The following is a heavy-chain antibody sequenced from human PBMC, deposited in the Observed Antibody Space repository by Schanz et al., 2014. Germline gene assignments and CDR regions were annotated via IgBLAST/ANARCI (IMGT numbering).Heavy chain of an antibody. J-gene: IGHJ4*02. V-gene: IGHV1-18*01. Sequence: QVQLVQSGGEVKKPGASVKVSCKASGYTFTFTTYGISWVRQVPGQGLEWMGWINTYNGNTNDAQKFQGRVVMTTDTSTSTTYMEMRSRRSDDTAVYYCAGLSNSSVGYFDYWGQGTLVTVSS. D-gene: IGHD6-6*01. CDR3: AGLSNSSVGYFDY. CDR1: GYTFTFTTYG. CDR2: INTYNGNT.